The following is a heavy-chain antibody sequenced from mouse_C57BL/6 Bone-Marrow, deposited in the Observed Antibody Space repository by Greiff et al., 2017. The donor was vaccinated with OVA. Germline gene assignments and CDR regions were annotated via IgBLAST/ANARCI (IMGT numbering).Heavy chain of an antibody. D-gene: IGHD1-1*01. Sequence: EVKLVESEGGLVQPGSSMKLSCTASGFTFSDYYMAWVRQVPEKGLEWVANINYDGSSTYYLDSLKSRFIISRDNAKNILYLQMSSLKSEDTAMYYCARGTYGSSSHWYFDVWGTGTTVTVSS. CDR3: ARGTYGSSSHWYFDV. J-gene: IGHJ1*03. V-gene: IGHV5-16*02. CDR1: GFTFSDYY. CDR2: INYDGSST.